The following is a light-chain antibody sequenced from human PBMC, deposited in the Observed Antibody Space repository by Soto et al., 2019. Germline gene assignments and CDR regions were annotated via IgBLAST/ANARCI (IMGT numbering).Light chain of an antibody. J-gene: IGKJ1*01. CDR2: DAS. CDR3: QQSYSTPRT. Sequence: DIQLTDSPSALSAPVGDRVTITCRASQRISTYLNWYQQKPGKAPKFLIYDASNLQSGVPARFSGGGSGTDFTLTISSLQPEDFATYYCQQSYSTPRTFGQGTKVDIK. V-gene: IGKV1-39*01. CDR1: QRISTY.